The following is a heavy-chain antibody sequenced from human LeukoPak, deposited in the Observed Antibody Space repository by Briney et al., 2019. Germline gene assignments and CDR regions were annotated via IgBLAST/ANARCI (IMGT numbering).Heavy chain of an antibody. CDR1: GYTFSSYY. Sequence: ASVKVSCKASGYTFSSYYMHWVRQAPGQGLEWMGIINPRGGSTSYAQRLQGRVTMTRDTSTSTVYVELSSLRSEDTAVYYCATGGGGPYYFDYWGQGTQVTVSS. CDR3: ATGGGGPYYFDY. V-gene: IGHV1-46*01. D-gene: IGHD3-10*01. J-gene: IGHJ4*02. CDR2: INPRGGST.